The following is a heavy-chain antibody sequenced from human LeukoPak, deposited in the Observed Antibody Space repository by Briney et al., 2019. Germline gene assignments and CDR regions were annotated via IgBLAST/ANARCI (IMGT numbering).Heavy chain of an antibody. J-gene: IGHJ6*02. CDR1: GFTFGNYA. CDR2: ISGRGSHT. Sequence: PGGSLRLSCAASGFTFGNYAMNWVRQAPGKGLEWVSGISGRGSHTYYADSVKGRFTISRDNSKSTLYLQLDSLRAEDTAVYYCAKGRNDDFYYYGMDVWGQGTTVTVSS. CDR3: AKGRNDDFYYYGMDV. V-gene: IGHV3-23*01.